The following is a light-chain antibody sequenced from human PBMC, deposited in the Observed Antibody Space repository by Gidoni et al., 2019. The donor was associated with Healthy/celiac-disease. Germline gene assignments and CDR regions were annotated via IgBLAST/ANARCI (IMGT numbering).Light chain of an antibody. CDR3: QQRSNWPRGS. CDR2: DAS. CDR1: QSVSSY. V-gene: IGKV3-11*01. J-gene: IGKJ2*04. Sequence: ELVLTQSPATLSLSPGERATLSCRASQSVSSYLAWYQQKPGQAPRLLINDASNRATGIPARFSGSGSGTDFTPTISSLEPEDFAVYYCQQRSNWPRGSFGQGTKLEIK.